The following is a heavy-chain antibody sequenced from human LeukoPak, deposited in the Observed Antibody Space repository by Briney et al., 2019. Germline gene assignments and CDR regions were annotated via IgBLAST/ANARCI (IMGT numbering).Heavy chain of an antibody. Sequence: GGSLRLSCAASGFTFSDYYMSGIRQAPGKGLEWVSYISSSGSTIYYADSVKGRFTISRDNAKNSLYLQMNSLRAEDTAVYYCARFSPSKLVFDYWGQGTLVTVSS. CDR1: GFTFSDYY. J-gene: IGHJ4*02. CDR2: ISSSGSTI. CDR3: ARFSPSKLVFDY. D-gene: IGHD6-6*01. V-gene: IGHV3-11*01.